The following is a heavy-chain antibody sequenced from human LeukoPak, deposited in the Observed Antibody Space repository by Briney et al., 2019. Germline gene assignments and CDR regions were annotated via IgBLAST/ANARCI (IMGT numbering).Heavy chain of an antibody. V-gene: IGHV1-8*02. Sequence: ASVKVSCKASRYTFTGSYIHWVRQAPGQGLEWMGWMNPNSGNTGYAQKFQGRVTMTRNTSISTAYMELSSLRSEDTAVYYCARGYRTGNYYYYGMDVWGQGTTVTVSS. CDR1: RYTFTGSY. CDR2: MNPNSGNT. J-gene: IGHJ6*02. CDR3: ARGYRTGNYYYYGMDV. D-gene: IGHD1-1*01.